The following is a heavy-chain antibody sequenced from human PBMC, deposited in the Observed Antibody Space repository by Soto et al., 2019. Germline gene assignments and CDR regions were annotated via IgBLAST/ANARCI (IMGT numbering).Heavy chain of an antibody. J-gene: IGHJ5*02. CDR1: GFTFSSYG. Sequence: GGSLRLSCAASGFTFSSYGMHWVRQAPGKGLEWVAVISYDGSNKYYADSVKGRFTISRDNSKNTLYLQMNSLRAEDTAVYYCAKGPFGVQWFDPWGQGTLVTVSS. CDR2: ISYDGSNK. D-gene: IGHD3-10*01. CDR3: AKGPFGVQWFDP. V-gene: IGHV3-30*18.